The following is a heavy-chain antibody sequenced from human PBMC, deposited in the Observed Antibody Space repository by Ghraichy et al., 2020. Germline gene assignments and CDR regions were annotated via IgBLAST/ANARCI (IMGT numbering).Heavy chain of an antibody. V-gene: IGHV1-18*01. CDR1: GYTFISHG. Sequence: ASVKVSCKTSGYTFISHGISWVRQAPGQGLEWMGWISTYNGNLNYAQKLQGRVTMTTDTSTSTAYMELRSLRSDDTAVYYCARIGYCGGDCYTDAFDIWGKGTMITVSS. CDR3: ARIGYCGGDCYTDAFDI. D-gene: IGHD2-21*01. CDR2: ISTYNGNL. J-gene: IGHJ3*02.